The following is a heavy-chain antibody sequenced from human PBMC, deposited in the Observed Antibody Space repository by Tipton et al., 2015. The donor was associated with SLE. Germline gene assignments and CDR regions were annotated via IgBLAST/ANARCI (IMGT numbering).Heavy chain of an antibody. Sequence: EASGFTFSSYGFHWVRQAPGKGLEWVALISYDSGHKYYADSVKGRFTISRDNSKKTLYLQMNSLRAEDAAVYYCARKFNDYGDYDSWGQGTLVTVSS. J-gene: IGHJ5*01. CDR3: ARKFNDYGDYDS. CDR2: ISYDSGHK. V-gene: IGHV3-30*03. CDR1: GFTFSSYG. D-gene: IGHD4-17*01.